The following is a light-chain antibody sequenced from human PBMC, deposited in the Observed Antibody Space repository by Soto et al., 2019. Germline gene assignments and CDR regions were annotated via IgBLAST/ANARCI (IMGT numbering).Light chain of an antibody. J-gene: IGKJ2*01. V-gene: IGKV1-39*01. CDR1: QRITTY. CDR3: QQTYSTPYT. CDR2: TSG. Sequence: IHMTQSPSSLSASVGDRITVTCRASQRITTYVNWYQLKPGEAPKLLISTSGTLQRGVPSRFSGSGSGRDFTLTITRLQPADFATYFCQQTYSTPYTFGQGTKLEIK.